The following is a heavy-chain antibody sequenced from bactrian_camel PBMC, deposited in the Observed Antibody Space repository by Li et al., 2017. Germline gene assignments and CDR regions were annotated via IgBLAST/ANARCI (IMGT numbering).Heavy chain of an antibody. Sequence: QLVESGGGLVQPGGSLRLSCTASGFAFSSAWMSWVRQATGKGPEWVSELKSSGGAFYADSVKGRFTVSRDNDKNILYLQMNNLKLEDTAVFFCVGRELTHCRNWGQGTQVTVS. CDR1: GFAFSSAW. D-gene: IGHD5*01. CDR2: LKSSGGA. CDR3: VGRELTHCRN. V-gene: IGHV3S25*01. J-gene: IGHJ4*01.